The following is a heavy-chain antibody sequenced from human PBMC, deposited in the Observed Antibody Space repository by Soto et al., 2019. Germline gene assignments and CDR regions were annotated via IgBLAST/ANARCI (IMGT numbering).Heavy chain of an antibody. Sequence: QVQIVQSEAEVRKPGSSVRVSCKPSGGTFSTFPIAWLRQAPGQGLEWMGEIIPIFATSYSALNFQDRVTITADKSTITTYSELSNLKADYTAVYFCARESYISTSNKMPDFDLWGRGTLVIGSP. J-gene: IGHJ2*01. D-gene: IGHD2-2*01. CDR3: ARESYISTSNKMPDFDL. CDR1: GGTFSTFP. CDR2: IIPIFATS. V-gene: IGHV1-69*06.